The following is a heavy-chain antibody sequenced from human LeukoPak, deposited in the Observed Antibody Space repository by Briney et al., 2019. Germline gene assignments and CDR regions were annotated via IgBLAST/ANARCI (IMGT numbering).Heavy chain of an antibody. CDR2: IRYDGSNK. V-gene: IGHV3-30*02. CDR3: GGYSSSSLDAFDI. Sequence: GGSLRLSCAAPGFTFSSYGMHWVRQAPGKGLEWVAFIRYDGSNKYYADSVKGRFTISRDNSKNTLYLQMNSLRAEDTAVYYCGGYSSSSLDAFDIWGQGTMVTVSS. D-gene: IGHD6-6*01. CDR1: GFTFSSYG. J-gene: IGHJ3*02.